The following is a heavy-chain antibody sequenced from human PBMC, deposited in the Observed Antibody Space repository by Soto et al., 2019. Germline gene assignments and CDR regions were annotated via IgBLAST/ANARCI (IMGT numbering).Heavy chain of an antibody. J-gene: IGHJ6*02. D-gene: IGHD6-13*01. CDR2: ISYDGSNK. CDR3: AKSWGSSWKYYYYYGMDV. V-gene: IGHV3-30*18. CDR1: GFTFSSYG. Sequence: GGSLRLSCAASGFTFSSYGMHWVRQAPGKGLEWVAVISYDGSNKYYADSVKGRFTISRDNSKNTLYLQMNSLRAEDTAVYYCAKSWGSSWKYYYYYGMDVWGQGTTVTVSS.